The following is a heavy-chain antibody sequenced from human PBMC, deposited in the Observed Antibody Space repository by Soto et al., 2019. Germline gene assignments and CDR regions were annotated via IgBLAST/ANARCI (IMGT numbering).Heavy chain of an antibody. CDR3: ARDPSAITMMDYYYYYGMDV. J-gene: IGHJ6*02. V-gene: IGHV1-69*13. CDR2: IIPIFGTA. CDR1: GGTFSSYA. D-gene: IGHD3-22*01. Sequence: ASVKVSCKASGGTFSSYAISWVRQAPGQGLEWMGGIIPIFGTANYAQKFQGRVTITADESTSTAYMELSSLRSEDTAVYYCARDPSAITMMDYYYYYGMDVWGQGTTVTVSS.